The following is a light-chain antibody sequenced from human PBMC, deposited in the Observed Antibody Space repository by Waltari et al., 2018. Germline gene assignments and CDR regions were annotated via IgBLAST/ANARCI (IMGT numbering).Light chain of an antibody. J-gene: IGKJ1*01. CDR2: DAS. V-gene: IGKV1-39*01. CDR3: QQSYSLLRT. CDR1: QSVNTY. Sequence: DIQMTQSQSSLSASVGTRVPITCRASQSVNTYLHWYQQKPGKAPKLLIYDASSVQSGVPLRFSGSGSGTDFTLTISSLQPEDFATYYCQQSYSLLRTFGQGTKVEMK.